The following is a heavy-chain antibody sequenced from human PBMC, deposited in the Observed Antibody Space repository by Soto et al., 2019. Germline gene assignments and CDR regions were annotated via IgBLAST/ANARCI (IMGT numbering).Heavy chain of an antibody. CDR1: GYTFTSYG. V-gene: IGHV1-18*01. CDR3: ASVPEDCQSKYLNGDYFDY. Sequence: ASVKVSCKASGYTFTSYGISWVRQAPGQGLEWMGWISAYNGNTNYAQKLQGRVALTTDTSTSTAYMELRSLRSDDTAVYYCASVPEDCQSKYLNGDYFDYWGQGTLVTVSS. CDR2: ISAYNGNT. D-gene: IGHD2-21*01. J-gene: IGHJ4*02.